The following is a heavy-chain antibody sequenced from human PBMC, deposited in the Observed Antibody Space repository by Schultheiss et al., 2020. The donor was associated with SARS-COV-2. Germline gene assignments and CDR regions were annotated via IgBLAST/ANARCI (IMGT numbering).Heavy chain of an antibody. J-gene: IGHJ5*02. D-gene: IGHD2-15*01. CDR2: IRTSDSTI. Sequence: GGSLRLSCAASGFTFSSYGMHWVRQAPGKGLEWVSYIRTSDSTIYYADSVKGRFTISRDNAKNSLYLQMNSLRAEDTAVYYCVRDRSWWTPYNCFDLWGRGTLVTVSS. V-gene: IGHV3-48*03. CDR1: GFTFSSYG. CDR3: VRDRSWWTPYNCFDL.